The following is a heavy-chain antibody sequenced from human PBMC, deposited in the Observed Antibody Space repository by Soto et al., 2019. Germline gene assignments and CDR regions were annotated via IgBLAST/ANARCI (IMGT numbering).Heavy chain of an antibody. CDR1: GFSFDDYA. V-gene: IGHV3-9*01. CDR2: ISWNSGNM. CDR3: AKGSSIAVTGTLRFDP. D-gene: IGHD6-19*01. Sequence: EVQLVESGGGLVQPGRSLRLSCVASGFSFDDYAMHWVRQAPGKGLEWVSGISWNSGNMGYADSVKGRFTVSRDSAKYSLYLQMNSLRVEDTALYYCAKGSSIAVTGTLRFDPWGQGTQVTVSS. J-gene: IGHJ5*02.